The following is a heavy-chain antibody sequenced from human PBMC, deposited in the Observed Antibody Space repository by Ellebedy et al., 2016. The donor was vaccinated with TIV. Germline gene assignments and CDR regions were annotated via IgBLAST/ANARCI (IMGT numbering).Heavy chain of an antibody. J-gene: IGHJ3*02. CDR1: GYTFTTYD. CDR3: ARRRAGSSGFHDPFDI. CDR2: INPNSGNT. Sequence: ASVKVSCKASGYTFTTYDINWVRQATGLGLEWMGWINPNSGNTGYAQKFKNRVTMTRNTSITTAYMELNSLRSEDTAVYFCARRRAGSSGFHDPFDIWGQGTMVTVSS. V-gene: IGHV1-8*01. D-gene: IGHD3-22*01.